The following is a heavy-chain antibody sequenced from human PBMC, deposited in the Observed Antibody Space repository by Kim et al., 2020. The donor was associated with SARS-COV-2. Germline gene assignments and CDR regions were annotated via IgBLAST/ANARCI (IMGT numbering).Heavy chain of an antibody. CDR3: ARGELRYFDWLFVPLDY. CDR1: GFTFSSYS. D-gene: IGHD3-9*01. J-gene: IGHJ4*02. CDR2: ISSSSYI. Sequence: GGSLRLSCAASGFTFSSYSMNWVRQAPGKGLEWVSSISSSSYIYYADSVKGRFTISRDNAKNSLYLQMNSLRAEDTAVYYCARGELRYFDWLFVPLDYWGQGTLVTVSS. V-gene: IGHV3-21*01.